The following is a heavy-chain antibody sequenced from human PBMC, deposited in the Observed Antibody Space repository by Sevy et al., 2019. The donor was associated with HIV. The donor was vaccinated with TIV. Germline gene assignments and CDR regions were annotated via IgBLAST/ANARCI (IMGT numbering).Heavy chain of an antibody. CDR3: AKGHSESYHPYYYYYYVDV. V-gene: IGHV3-23*01. Sequence: GGSLRLSCAASGFTFSSYAMSWVRQAPGKGLEWVSAISGSGGSTYYADSVKGRFTISRDNSKNTLYLQMNSLRAEDPAVDYCAKGHSESYHPYYYYYYVDVWGKGTTVTVSS. CDR1: GFTFSSYA. D-gene: IGHD1-26*01. CDR2: ISGSGGST. J-gene: IGHJ6*03.